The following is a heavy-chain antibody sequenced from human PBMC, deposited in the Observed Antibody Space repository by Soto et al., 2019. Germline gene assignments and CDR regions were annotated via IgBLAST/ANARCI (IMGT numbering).Heavy chain of an antibody. CDR3: AREETSFSTVTNY. V-gene: IGHV1-69*01. D-gene: IGHD4-17*01. CDR2: IIPILGTA. Sequence: QVQLVQSGPEVKKPGSWVKVSCRASGGTFSSYAISWVRQAPGQGLEWMGGIIPILGTANYAQKFQGRVTITADESTSTAYMELSSLRSEDTAVYYCAREETSFSTVTNYWGQGTLVTVSS. J-gene: IGHJ4*02. CDR1: GGTFSSYA.